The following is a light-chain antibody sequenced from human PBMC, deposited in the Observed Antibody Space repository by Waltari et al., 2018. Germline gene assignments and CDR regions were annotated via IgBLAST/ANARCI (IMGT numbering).Light chain of an antibody. Sequence: DVVMTQSPLSLPVTLGQPASISCRSSQGLVSSDGDTLLNWFQQRPGQSPRRLIYLVSRRDSGVPDIFSGSVSGTNFTLKISRLEAEDVGLYYCMQGKHWPWTFGQGTRVEI. CDR3: MQGKHWPWT. CDR2: LVS. V-gene: IGKV2-30*01. J-gene: IGKJ1*01. CDR1: QGLVSSDGDTL.